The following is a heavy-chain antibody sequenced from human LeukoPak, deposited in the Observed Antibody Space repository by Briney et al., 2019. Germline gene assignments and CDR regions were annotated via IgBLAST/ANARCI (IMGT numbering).Heavy chain of an antibody. CDR2: ISSSSSTI. CDR3: ARDRAYYDILTGYLYFDY. CDR1: GFTFSSYS. Sequence: GGSLRLSCAASGFTFSSYSMNWVRQAPGKGLEWVSYISSSSSTIYYADSVKGRFTISRDNAKNSLYLQMNSLRAEDTAVYYCARDRAYYDILTGYLYFDYWGQGTLVTVSS. V-gene: IGHV3-48*01. J-gene: IGHJ4*02. D-gene: IGHD3-9*01.